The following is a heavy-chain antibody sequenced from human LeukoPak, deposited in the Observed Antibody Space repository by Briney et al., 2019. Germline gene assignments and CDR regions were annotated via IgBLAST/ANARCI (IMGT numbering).Heavy chain of an antibody. J-gene: IGHJ4*02. CDR1: GFTFRSYW. Sequence: GGSLRLSCAVSGFTFRSYWMSWVRQAPGRGLEWVSAISGSGGGTYYADSVKGRFTISRDNSKNTLYLQMNSLRAEDTAVYYCASSGWPTANGYFDYWGQGTLVTVSS. CDR2: ISGSGGGT. CDR3: ASSGWPTANGYFDY. D-gene: IGHD6-19*01. V-gene: IGHV3-23*01.